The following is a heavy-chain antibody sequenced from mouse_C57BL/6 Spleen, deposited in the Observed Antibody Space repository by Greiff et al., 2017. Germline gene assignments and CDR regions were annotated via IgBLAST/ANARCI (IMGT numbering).Heavy chain of an antibody. D-gene: IGHD2-2*01. Sequence: QVQLQQPGAELVRPGSSVKLSCKASGYTFTSYWMDWVKQRPGQGLEWIGNIYPSDSETHYNQKFKDKATLTVDKSSSTAYMQLSSLTSEDSAVYYCARSGYEGYFDYWGQGTTLTVSS. CDR3: ARSGYEGYFDY. CDR2: IYPSDSET. V-gene: IGHV1-61*01. J-gene: IGHJ2*01. CDR1: GYTFTSYW.